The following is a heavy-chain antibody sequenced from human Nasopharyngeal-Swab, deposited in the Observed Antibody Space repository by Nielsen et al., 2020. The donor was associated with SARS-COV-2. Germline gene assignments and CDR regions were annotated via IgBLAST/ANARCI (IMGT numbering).Heavy chain of an antibody. CDR3: ARDLVGLGYY. V-gene: IGHV7-4-1*02. Sequence: ASVKVSCKTSGYTFTNYAMNWVRQAPGQGLEWMGWINTNTGNPMYAQGFTERFVFSLDTSVSTAYLQISSLKAEDTAVCYCARDLVGLGYYWGQGTLVTVSS. D-gene: IGHD2-2*01. CDR1: GYTFTNYA. J-gene: IGHJ4*02. CDR2: INTNTGNP.